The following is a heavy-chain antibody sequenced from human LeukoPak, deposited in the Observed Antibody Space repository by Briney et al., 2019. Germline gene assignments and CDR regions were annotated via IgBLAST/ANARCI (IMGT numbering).Heavy chain of an antibody. CDR1: GGSVSSGSYY. V-gene: IGHV4-61*01. J-gene: IGHJ6*04. CDR2: IYYSGST. CDR3: ARDESETSYYGMDV. Sequence: SETLSLTCTVSGGSVSSGSYYWSWIRQPPGKGLEWIGYIYYSGSTNYNPSLKSRVTISVDTSKNQFSLKLSSVTAADTAVYYCARDESETSYYGMDVWGKGTTVTVSS. D-gene: IGHD2-2*01.